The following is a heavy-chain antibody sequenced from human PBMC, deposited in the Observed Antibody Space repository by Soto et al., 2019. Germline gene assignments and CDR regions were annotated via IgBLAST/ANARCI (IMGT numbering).Heavy chain of an antibody. CDR1: GGSFSGYY. CDR3: ARGWTGQDTYSGYDLVRWFDP. Sequence: SETLSLTCAVYGGSFSGYYWSWIRQPPGKGLEWIGEINHSGSTNYNPSLKSRVTISVDTSKNQFSLKLSSVTAADTAVYYCARGWTGQDTYSGYDLVRWFDPWGQGTLVTVSS. J-gene: IGHJ5*02. V-gene: IGHV4-34*01. D-gene: IGHD5-12*01. CDR2: INHSGST.